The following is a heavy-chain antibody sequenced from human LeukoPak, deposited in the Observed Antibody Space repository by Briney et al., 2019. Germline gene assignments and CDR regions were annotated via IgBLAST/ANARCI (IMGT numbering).Heavy chain of an antibody. CDR1: GFTFSSYS. D-gene: IGHD3-22*01. CDR2: ISGSGGST. Sequence: PGGSLRLSCAASGFTFSSYSMNWVRQAPGKGLEWVSAISGSGGSTYYADSVKGRFTISRDNSKNTLYLQMNSLRAEDTAVYYCAKGIGIYYYDSSVGYNWFDPWGQGTLVTVSS. CDR3: AKGIGIYYYDSSVGYNWFDP. J-gene: IGHJ5*02. V-gene: IGHV3-23*01.